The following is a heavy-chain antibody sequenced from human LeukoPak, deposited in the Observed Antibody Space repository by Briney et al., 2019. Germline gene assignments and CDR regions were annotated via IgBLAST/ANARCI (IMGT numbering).Heavy chain of an antibody. Sequence: ASVRVCCKGSGYTFTSYGISWGRQAPGQGVEWMGWISAYNANTNYAQKLQGRVTMTTDTSTSTAYMELRSLRSDDTAVYYCAAIVVVPAAIESDYYYYGMDVWGQGTTVTVSS. D-gene: IGHD2-2*02. CDR1: GYTFTSYG. V-gene: IGHV1-18*01. J-gene: IGHJ6*02. CDR2: ISAYNANT. CDR3: AAIVVVPAAIESDYYYYGMDV.